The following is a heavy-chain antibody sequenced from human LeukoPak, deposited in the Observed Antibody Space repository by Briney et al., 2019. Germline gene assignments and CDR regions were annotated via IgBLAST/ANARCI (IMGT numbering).Heavy chain of an antibody. CDR2: ISSSSSYI. Sequence: GGSLRLSCAASGFTFSSYSMNWVRQAPGKGLEWVSSISSSSSYIYYADSVKGRFTISRDNAKNSLYLQMNSLRAEDTAVYYCALLGIAAAGDAFDIWGQGTMVTVSS. CDR1: GFTFSSYS. D-gene: IGHD6-13*01. CDR3: ALLGIAAAGDAFDI. J-gene: IGHJ3*02. V-gene: IGHV3-21*01.